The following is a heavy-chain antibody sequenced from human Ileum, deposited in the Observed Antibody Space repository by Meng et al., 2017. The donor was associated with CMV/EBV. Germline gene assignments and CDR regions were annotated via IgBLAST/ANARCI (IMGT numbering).Heavy chain of an antibody. CDR3: ARSWSTYYPFEY. J-gene: IGHJ4*01. Sequence: GESLKISCAASGFTFSTYYMHWVRQAPGKGLVWVSLINTDGSTTKYADSVKGRFTISRDNAKNTLYLQMNRLRGEDSAVYYCARSWSTYYPFEYWVQGTLVTVSS. D-gene: IGHD3-3*01. CDR1: GFTFSTYY. V-gene: IGHV3-74*03. CDR2: INTDGSTT.